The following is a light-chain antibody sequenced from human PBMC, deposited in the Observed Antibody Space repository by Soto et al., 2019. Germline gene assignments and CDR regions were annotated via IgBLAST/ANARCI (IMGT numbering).Light chain of an antibody. CDR1: QSIDGD. Sequence: VGVSQSPTSLSVSPGERVILSCRASQSIDGDLAWYQHRPGQAPRLLISRASTRATGIPARFSGSGSGTDFTLTISSLQSEDSAVYYCQQNRQWPRTFGRGTKVEV. J-gene: IGKJ1*01. CDR2: RAS. V-gene: IGKV3-15*01. CDR3: QQNRQWPRT.